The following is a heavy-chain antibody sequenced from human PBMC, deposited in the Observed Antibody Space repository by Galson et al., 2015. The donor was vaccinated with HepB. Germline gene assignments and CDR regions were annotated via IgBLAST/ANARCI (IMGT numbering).Heavy chain of an antibody. CDR1: GYTFTSYA. D-gene: IGHD3-22*01. CDR2: INTNTGNP. Sequence: SVKVSCKASGYTFTSYAMNWVRLAPGQGLEWMGWINTNTGNPTYAQGFTGRFVFSLDTSVSTAYLQISSLKAEDTAVYYCARDYPPTYYYDSSGYDWYFDLWGRGTLVTVSS. V-gene: IGHV7-4-1*02. CDR3: ARDYPPTYYYDSSGYDWYFDL. J-gene: IGHJ2*01.